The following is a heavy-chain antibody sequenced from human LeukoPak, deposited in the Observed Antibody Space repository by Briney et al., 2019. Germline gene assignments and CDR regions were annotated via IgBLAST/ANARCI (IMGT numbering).Heavy chain of an antibody. V-gene: IGHV4-39*07. CDR1: GGSVSDYY. J-gene: IGHJ3*02. D-gene: IGHD3-10*01. CDR2: IFYSGST. CDR3: AKSNGYGLIDI. Sequence: SETLSLTCTVSGGSVSDYYWGWVRQPPGKALEWIGNIFYSGSTYYSPSLKSRVTISLDTSRNQFSLKLNSVTAADTAVYYCAKSNGYGLIDIWGQGTMVTVSS.